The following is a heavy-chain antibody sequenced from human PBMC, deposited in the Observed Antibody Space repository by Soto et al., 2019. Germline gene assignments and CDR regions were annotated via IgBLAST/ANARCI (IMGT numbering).Heavy chain of an antibody. V-gene: IGHV1-3*01. CDR2: INAGNGNT. CDR3: ASIPMTTVSLVMDV. Sequence: RASVEVSCKASGYTFTSYAMHWVRQAPGQRLEWMGWINAGNGNTKYSQKFQGRVTITRDTSASTAYMELSSLRSEDTAVYYCASIPMTTVSLVMDVWGQGTTVTVSS. CDR1: GYTFTSYA. D-gene: IGHD4-4*01. J-gene: IGHJ6*02.